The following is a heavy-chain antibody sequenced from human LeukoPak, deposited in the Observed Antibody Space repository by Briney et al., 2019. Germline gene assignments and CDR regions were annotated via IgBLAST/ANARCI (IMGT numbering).Heavy chain of an antibody. CDR2: INSDGCEG. CDR1: GFTFSGFW. D-gene: IGHD6-6*01. V-gene: IGHV3-7*03. Sequence: GGSLRLSCAVSGFTFSGFWMSWSRQAPGKGLEWVASINSDGCEGYYADVVKGRFTISRDNAKNSLYLQINSLRAEDTAVYYCARSSYSSSSSVWGQGTMVTDSS. CDR3: ARSSYSSSSSV. J-gene: IGHJ3*01.